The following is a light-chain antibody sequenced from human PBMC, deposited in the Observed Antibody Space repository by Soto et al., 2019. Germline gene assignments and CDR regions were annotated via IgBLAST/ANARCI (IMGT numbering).Light chain of an antibody. V-gene: IGKV1-5*01. CDR1: QSISSW. CDR2: DAS. J-gene: IGKJ1*01. CDR3: QQYNT. Sequence: DIPMTQSPSTLSASVGDRVTITCRASQSISSWLAWYQQKPGRAPKLVIYDASSLESGVPSRFSGSGSGTEFTLSISSLQPDDFATYYCQQYNTFGQGTQVEIK.